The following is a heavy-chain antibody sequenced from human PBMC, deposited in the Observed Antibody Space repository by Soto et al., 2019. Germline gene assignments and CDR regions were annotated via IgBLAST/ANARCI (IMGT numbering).Heavy chain of an antibody. J-gene: IGHJ3*02. CDR3: ERDPCISTNCHAFDI. D-gene: IGHD2-2*01. CDR1: GFTFSSYA. Sequence: QVQLVESGGGVVQPGRSLRLSCAASGFTFSSYAMHWVRQAPGKGLEWVAVISYDGSNKYYADSVKGRFTISRDNSKNTLNLQRNSERAEDKAVYYCERDPCISTNCHAFDIWGQGTMVTVSS. V-gene: IGHV3-30-3*01. CDR2: ISYDGSNK.